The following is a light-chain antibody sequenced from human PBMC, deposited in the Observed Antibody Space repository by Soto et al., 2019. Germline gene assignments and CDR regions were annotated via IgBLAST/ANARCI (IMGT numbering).Light chain of an antibody. CDR2: STN. CDR3: LLYFGTAQVF. CDR1: TGAVTSDYY. J-gene: IGLJ2*01. Sequence: QTVVTQEPSLTVSPGGTVTLTCASNTGAVTSDYYPNWFQQKPGQAPRALIFSTNNKHAWTPARFSGFLLGGKAALTVSGVQPEDEAIYYCLLYFGTAQVFFGGGTKLTVL. V-gene: IGLV7-43*01.